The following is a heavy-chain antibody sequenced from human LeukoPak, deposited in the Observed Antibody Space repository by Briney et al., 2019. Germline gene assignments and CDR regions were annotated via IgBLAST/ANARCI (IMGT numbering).Heavy chain of an antibody. CDR2: IYHSGTT. V-gene: IGHV4-59*01. J-gene: IGHJ4*02. Sequence: SETLSLTCTVSGGSISSYYWSWIRQPPGKGLEWIGYIYHSGTTNYNPSLKSRVTISVDTSKNQFSLKLSSVTAADTAVYYCARARAIVAPFDYWGQGTLVTVSS. D-gene: IGHD5-12*01. CDR1: GGSISSYY. CDR3: ARARAIVAPFDY.